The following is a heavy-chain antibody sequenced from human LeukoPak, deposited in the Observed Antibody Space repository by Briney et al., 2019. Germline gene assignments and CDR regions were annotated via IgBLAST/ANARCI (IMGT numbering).Heavy chain of an antibody. CDR3: ARGLGSGSYYPYFDY. V-gene: IGHV3-11*01. CDR2: ISSSGSTI. Sequence: GGSLRLSCAASGFTFNDYYMSWIRQAPGKGLEWVSYISSSGSTIYYADSVKGRFTISRDNAKNSLYLQMNSLRAEDTAVYYCARGLGSGSYYPYFDYWGQGTLVTVSS. D-gene: IGHD3-10*01. J-gene: IGHJ4*02. CDR1: GFTFNDYY.